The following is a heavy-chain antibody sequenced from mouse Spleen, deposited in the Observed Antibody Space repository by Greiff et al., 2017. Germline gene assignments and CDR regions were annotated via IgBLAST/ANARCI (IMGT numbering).Heavy chain of an antibody. CDR2: IWAGGST. CDR3: AREDDGYYVGAMDY. J-gene: IGHJ4*01. Sequence: VHLVESGPGLVAPSQSLSITCTVSGFSLTSYGVHWVRQPPGKGLEWLGVIWAGGSTNYNSALMSRLSISKDNSKSQVFLKMNSLQTDDTAMYYCAREDDGYYVGAMDYWGQGTSVTVSS. D-gene: IGHD2-3*01. CDR1: GFSLTSYG. V-gene: IGHV2-9*02.